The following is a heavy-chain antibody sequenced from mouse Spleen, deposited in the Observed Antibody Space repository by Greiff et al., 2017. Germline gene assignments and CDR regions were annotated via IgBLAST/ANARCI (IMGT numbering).Heavy chain of an antibody. CDR1: GYTFTSYG. Sequence: QVHVKQSGAELARPGASVKLSCKASGYTFTSYGISWVKQRTGQGLEWIGEIYPRSSNTYYNEKFKGKATLTADKSSSTAYMELRSLTSEDSAVYFCARSGGYDEAWFAYWGQGTLVTVSA. V-gene: IGHV1-81*01. CDR3: ARSGGYDEAWFAY. D-gene: IGHD2-2*01. CDR2: IYPRSSNT. J-gene: IGHJ3*01.